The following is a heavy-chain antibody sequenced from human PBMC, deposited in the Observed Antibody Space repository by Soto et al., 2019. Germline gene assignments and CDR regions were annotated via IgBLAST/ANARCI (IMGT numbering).Heavy chain of an antibody. V-gene: IGHV5-51*01. CDR1: GYRFTSYW. CDR2: IFPSDSDT. Sequence: GESLKISCRTSGYRFTSYWIAWVRQMPGKGLEWMGIIFPSDSDTRYSPSFQGQVTISADRSTSTVFLQWASLKASDTAVYFCARKDKSGYFNWFDPWGQCTLVTSPQ. D-gene: IGHD3-22*01. CDR3: ARKDKSGYFNWFDP. J-gene: IGHJ5*02.